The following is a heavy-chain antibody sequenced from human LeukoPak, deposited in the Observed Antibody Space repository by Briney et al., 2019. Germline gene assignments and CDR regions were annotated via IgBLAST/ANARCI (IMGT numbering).Heavy chain of an antibody. CDR3: ARDSDYDYVWGSPFDY. CDR2: IYSGGST. V-gene: IGHV3-53*01. CDR1: GFTVRSNY. J-gene: IGHJ4*02. D-gene: IGHD3-16*01. Sequence: GGSLRLSCAASGFTVRSNYMSWIRQAPGKGLEWVSVIYSGGSTYYADSVKGRFTISRDNSKNTLYLQMNSLRAEDTAVYYCARDSDYDYVWGSPFDYRGQGTLVTVSS.